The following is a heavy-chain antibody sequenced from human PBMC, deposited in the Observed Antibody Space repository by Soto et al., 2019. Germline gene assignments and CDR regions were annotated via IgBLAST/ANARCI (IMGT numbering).Heavy chain of an antibody. CDR1: GFIFSNFA. D-gene: IGHD3-16*01. CDR3: AGGGRGLRKYFDY. CDR2: ISYDGDNK. Sequence: QVQLVESGGGVVHPGRSLRLSCAASGFIFSNFAMYWVRQAPGKGLEWVALISYDGDNKYYADSVKGRFTVSRDHSNKPLYLQMDRLRPEDTAVFYCAGGGRGLRKYFDYWGRGTLVTVSS. V-gene: IGHV3-30-3*01. J-gene: IGHJ4*01.